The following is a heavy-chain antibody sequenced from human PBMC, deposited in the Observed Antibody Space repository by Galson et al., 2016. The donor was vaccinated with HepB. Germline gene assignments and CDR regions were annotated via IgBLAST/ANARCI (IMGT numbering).Heavy chain of an antibody. J-gene: IGHJ6*04. D-gene: IGHD6-13*01. Sequence: SLRLSCAASGFTLSSSAMTWVRQAPGRGLEWVSAITETGSFAYYADSMKGRFTIFRDNSKNTLYLQMNSLRAEDTAVYYCAKDSGIAAPRGVHYYYGMDVWGKGTTVTVSS. V-gene: IGHV3-23*01. CDR1: GFTLSSSA. CDR2: ITETGSFA. CDR3: AKDSGIAAPRGVHYYYGMDV.